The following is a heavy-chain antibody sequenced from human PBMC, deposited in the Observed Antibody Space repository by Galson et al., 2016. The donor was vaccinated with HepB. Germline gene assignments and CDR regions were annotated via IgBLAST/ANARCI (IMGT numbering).Heavy chain of an antibody. V-gene: IGHV3-74*01. CDR3: ARGPVTIFGVVIYDY. CDR1: GFTFSSFW. Sequence: SLRLSCAASGFTFSSFWMHWVRQAPGKGLVWVSSINLDGSSTSYADSVKGRFTISRDNAKKTLYLQMNSLRAEDTAVYYCARGPVTIFGVVIYDYWGQGTLVTVSS. J-gene: IGHJ4*02. D-gene: IGHD3-3*01. CDR2: INLDGSST.